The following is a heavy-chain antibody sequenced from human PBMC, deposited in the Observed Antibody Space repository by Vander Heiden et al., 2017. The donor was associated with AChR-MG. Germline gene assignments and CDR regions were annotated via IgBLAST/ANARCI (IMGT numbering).Heavy chain of an antibody. J-gene: IGHJ6*02. V-gene: IGHV3-30*18. CDR3: AKGRPECSGGYGECYYGMDV. Sequence: QVQLVGSGGGVVQPGGGSRLSCAPSGFTFSSYGNPGVRQAPGKGLECVAVISYDGSNNYYADSVKGRFTIARDNSKNTLYLQRNRMRAEETAVYYCAKGRPECSGGYGECYYGMDVWGHVTTVTVSS. D-gene: IGHD6-19*01. CDR2: ISYDGSNN. CDR1: GFTFSSYG.